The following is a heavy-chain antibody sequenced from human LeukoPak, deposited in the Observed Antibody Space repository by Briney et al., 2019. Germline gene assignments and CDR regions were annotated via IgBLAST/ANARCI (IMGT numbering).Heavy chain of an antibody. CDR2: IYSSGDT. CDR1: GGSLSSYY. J-gene: IGHJ5*02. V-gene: IGHV4-4*07. D-gene: IGHD5-18*01. CDR3: AGYSYGRLDL. Sequence: PSETLSLTCTVSGGSLSSYYWSWLRQPAGKGLEWIGRIYSSGDTNYNPSLKSRVTMSVDTSKNHFYLRLSSVTAADTAVYHCAGYSYGRLDLWGQGTLVTVSS.